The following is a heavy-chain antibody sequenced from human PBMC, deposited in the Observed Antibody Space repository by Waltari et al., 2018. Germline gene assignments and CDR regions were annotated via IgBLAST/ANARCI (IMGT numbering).Heavy chain of an antibody. CDR3: TKDLLPGGADV. J-gene: IGHJ6*02. CDR1: RFTFDGYA. Sequence: EVQLMESGGGLVQPGRSLRLSCAGSRFTFDGYAMHWVRQVPGRGLEWVSGIDWRSGRIAYADSVKGRFIISRDDARNSLNLQMNTLRVDDTAVYYCTKDLLPGGADVWGRGTTVTVSS. D-gene: IGHD2-15*01. V-gene: IGHV3-9*01. CDR2: IDWRSGRI.